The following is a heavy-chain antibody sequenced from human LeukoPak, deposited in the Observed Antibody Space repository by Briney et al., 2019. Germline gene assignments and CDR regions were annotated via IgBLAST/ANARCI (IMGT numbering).Heavy chain of an antibody. J-gene: IGHJ6*03. Sequence: GGSLRLSCAASGFTHSRNHIRGLRQATGKAVVGVSVIYNGGSTYYADSVKGRFTISRDNSKNTLYLQMNSLRAEDKAVYYCARDSYDISGYDYYMDVWGKGTTVTVSS. V-gene: IGHV3-53*05. CDR1: GFTHSRNH. D-gene: IGHD3-22*01. CDR3: ARDSYDISGYDYYMDV. CDR2: IYNGGST.